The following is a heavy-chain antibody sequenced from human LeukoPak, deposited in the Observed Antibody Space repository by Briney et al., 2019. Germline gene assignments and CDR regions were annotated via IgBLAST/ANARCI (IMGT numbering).Heavy chain of an antibody. CDR3: NRDHTWAFDY. CDR2: IGLASGVT. D-gene: IGHD2-2*02. J-gene: IGHJ4*02. Sequence: GGSLRLSCAASGFIFSSYSMNGVRQAPGRGLEWISYIGLASGVTSYADSVKGRFAISSDTARNSLYLHMHGLRAEDTAVYYCNRDHTWAFDYWGQGALVTVSS. V-gene: IGHV3-48*04. CDR1: GFIFSSYS.